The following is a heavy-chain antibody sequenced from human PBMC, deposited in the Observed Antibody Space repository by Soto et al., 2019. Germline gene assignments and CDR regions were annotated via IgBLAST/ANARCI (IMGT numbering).Heavy chain of an antibody. CDR1: TFTFSSYT. CDR2: ISSSSSTI. CDR3: ARYVEWLDY. J-gene: IGHJ4*02. D-gene: IGHD3-3*01. V-gene: IGHV3-48*02. Sequence: EVRLVESGGGLVQPGGSLRLSCVASTFTFSSYTMNWVRQAPGKGLEWVSYISSSSSTIYYADSVKGRFTVSRDNAKNSLHLQMNSLRDEDTAVYYCARYVEWLDYWGQGTLVTVSS.